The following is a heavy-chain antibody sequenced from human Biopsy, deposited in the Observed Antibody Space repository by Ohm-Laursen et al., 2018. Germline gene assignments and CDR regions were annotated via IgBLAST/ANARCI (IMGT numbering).Heavy chain of an antibody. V-gene: IGHV4-59*08. J-gene: IGHJ2*01. CDR3: ARHAPSYSGSYWRYFDL. D-gene: IGHD1-26*01. CDR1: GGSISSYY. CDR2: IYYTGST. Sequence: SETLSLTCPVSGGSISSYYWSWIRQPSGKGLEWIGYIYYTGSTNYNPSLKSRVTISVDTSMTHLSLRLTSVTAADTAVYYCARHAPSYSGSYWRYFDLWGRGTLVTVSS.